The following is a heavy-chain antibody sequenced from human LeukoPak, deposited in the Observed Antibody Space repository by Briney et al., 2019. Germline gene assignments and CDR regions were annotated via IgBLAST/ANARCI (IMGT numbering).Heavy chain of an antibody. CDR2: IYWNDDK. D-gene: IGHD3-3*01. V-gene: IGHV2-5*01. J-gene: IGHJ4*02. CDR3: AHHYDFWSGYSPRVLHFDY. Sequence: TLSLTCTVSGGSISNYYWSWIRQPPGKALEWLALIYWNDDKRYSPSLKSRLTITKDTSKNQVVLTMTNMDPVDTATYYCAHHYDFWSGYSPRVLHFDYWGQGTLVTVSS. CDR1: GGSISNYYW.